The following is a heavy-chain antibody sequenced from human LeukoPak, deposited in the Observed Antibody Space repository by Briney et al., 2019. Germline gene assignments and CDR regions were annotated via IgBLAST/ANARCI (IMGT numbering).Heavy chain of an antibody. J-gene: IGHJ4*02. CDR2: ITPSGAGT. Sequence: GGSLRLSCAASRFTFNNYGMHWVRQAPGKGPEWVSTITPSGAGTYYKDSVKGRFTISRDNSRNTLFLQLNSLRAEDTAVYYCAQVSTSSPFWGQGTLVTVSS. D-gene: IGHD6-13*01. CDR1: RFTFNNYG. V-gene: IGHV3-23*01. CDR3: AQVSTSSPF.